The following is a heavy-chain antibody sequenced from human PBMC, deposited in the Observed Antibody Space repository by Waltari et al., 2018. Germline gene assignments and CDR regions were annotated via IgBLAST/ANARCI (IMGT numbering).Heavy chain of an antibody. CDR1: GGAISSGSDY. V-gene: IGHV4-61*09. Sequence: QVQLQESGPGLVKPSQTLSLTCTVSGGAISSGSDYWSWHRQPAGKGLEWIGYIYTSGSTNYNPSLKSLVTISVDTSKNQFSLKLSSVTAADTAVYYCARGLTDIVLAAEFYYYYYGMDVWGQGTTVTVSS. CDR3: ARGLTDIVLAAEFYYYYYGMDV. D-gene: IGHD5-12*01. CDR2: IYTSGST. J-gene: IGHJ6*02.